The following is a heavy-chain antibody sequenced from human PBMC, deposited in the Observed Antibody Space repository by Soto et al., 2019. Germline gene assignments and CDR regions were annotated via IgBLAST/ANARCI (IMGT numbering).Heavy chain of an antibody. CDR2: IYYSGST. D-gene: IGHD3-22*01. CDR3: ARDQLYVDDSSGYYYVDDY. J-gene: IGHJ4*02. CDR1: GGSISSGDYY. V-gene: IGHV4-30-4*01. Sequence: LSLTCTVSGGSISSGDYYWSWIRQPPGTGMEWIWYIYYSGSTYYNPSLKSRVTISVDTSKNQFSLKLSSLTAADTAVYYCARDQLYVDDSSGYYYVDDYWGQRPLVTVSS.